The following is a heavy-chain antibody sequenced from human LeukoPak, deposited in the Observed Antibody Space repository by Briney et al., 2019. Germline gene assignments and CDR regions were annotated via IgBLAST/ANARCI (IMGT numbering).Heavy chain of an antibody. Sequence: PGGSLRLSCVASGFSFNTYEMNWVRQAPGKGLEWISYISVVGSDEDYADSVKGRFSVSRDNAKNSLFLQMNSLRVGDTAVYYCARDVGFNNGWPAWGQGTLVTVSS. J-gene: IGHJ5*02. CDR3: ARDVGFNNGWPA. D-gene: IGHD6-19*01. CDR1: GFSFNTYE. CDR2: ISVVGSDE. V-gene: IGHV3-48*03.